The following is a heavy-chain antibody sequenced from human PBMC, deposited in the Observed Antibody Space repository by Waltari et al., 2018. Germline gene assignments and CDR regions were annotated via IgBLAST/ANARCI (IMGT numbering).Heavy chain of an antibody. CDR2: ISSSGSTT. Sequence: EVQLVESGGGLVQPGGSLRLSCAASGFTFSSYEMNWVRQAPGKGLEWLSYISSSGSTTYYADSVKGRFTISRDNAKNSLYLQMNSLRAEDTAVYYCARVEAVADQTWHYWGQGTLVTVSS. V-gene: IGHV3-48*03. CDR1: GFTFSSYE. CDR3: ARVEAVADQTWHY. J-gene: IGHJ4*02. D-gene: IGHD6-19*01.